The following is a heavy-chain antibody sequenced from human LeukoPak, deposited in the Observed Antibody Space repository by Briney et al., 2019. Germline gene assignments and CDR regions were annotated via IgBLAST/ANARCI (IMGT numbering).Heavy chain of an antibody. CDR1: GGSISSSLYH. CDR2: IYYTGTT. J-gene: IGHJ6*03. V-gene: IGHV4-39*07. Sequence: PSETLSLTCTVSGGSISSSLYHWGWIRQSPGKNLEWLGSIYYTGTTHYNPSLKSRVTISVDTSKNQFSLKLSSVTAADTAVYYCARGDNERAVAGIGFGYYYYYYMDVWGKGTTVTVSS. D-gene: IGHD6-19*01. CDR3: ARGDNERAVAGIGFGYYYYYYMDV.